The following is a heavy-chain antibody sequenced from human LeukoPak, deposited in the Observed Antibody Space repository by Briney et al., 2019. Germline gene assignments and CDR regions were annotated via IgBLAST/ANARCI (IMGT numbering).Heavy chain of an antibody. CDR3: ARITDRTIFGEIMHGFDI. CDR2: IYYNGRT. V-gene: IGHV4-39*01. D-gene: IGHD3-3*01. J-gene: IGHJ3*02. Sequence: SSETLSLTCTVSGDSINNNNYYWGWIRQPPGKGLEWVGNIYYNGRTYYSPSLKSRGTISVDTSNNQFSLKLSSVTAADTAVYYCARITDRTIFGEIMHGFDIWGQGTPVTVSS. CDR1: GDSINNNNYY.